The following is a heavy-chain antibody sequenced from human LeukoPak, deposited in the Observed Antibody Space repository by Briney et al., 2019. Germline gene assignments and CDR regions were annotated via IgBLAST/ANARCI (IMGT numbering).Heavy chain of an antibody. Sequence: SQTLSLTCAISGDSVSSNSAAWNWIRQSPSRGLEWLGRTYYRSKWYNDYAVSVKSRITINPDTSKNQFSLQLNSVTPEDTAVYHCARNEVVPGEGNWFDPWGQGTLVTVSS. V-gene: IGHV6-1*01. CDR2: TYYRSKWYN. D-gene: IGHD2-2*01. J-gene: IGHJ5*02. CDR3: ARNEVVPGEGNWFDP. CDR1: GDSVSSNSAA.